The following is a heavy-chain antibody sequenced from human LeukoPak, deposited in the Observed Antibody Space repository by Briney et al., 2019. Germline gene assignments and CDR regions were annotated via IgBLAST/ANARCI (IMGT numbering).Heavy chain of an antibody. D-gene: IGHD1-14*01. V-gene: IGHV3-21*01. Sequence: GGSLRLSCAASGFSFSTYYVNWVRQAPGKGLEWVSCISSSSTYIYYSDSVRGRFAISRDNSKNSLYLQMNSLRAEDTAVYYCVRENHGSFDYWGQGSLVTVSS. J-gene: IGHJ4*02. CDR1: GFSFSTYY. CDR3: VRENHGSFDY. CDR2: ISSSSTYI.